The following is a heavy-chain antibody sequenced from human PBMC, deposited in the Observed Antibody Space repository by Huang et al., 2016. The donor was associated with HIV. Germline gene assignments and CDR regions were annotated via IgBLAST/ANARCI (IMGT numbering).Heavy chain of an antibody. CDR2: ISGYNGNT. V-gene: IGHV1-18*01. D-gene: IGHD5-18*01. Sequence: QVQLVQSGAEVKKPGASGKVSCKASGYTFSSFGISWVRQGSGQGLEWGGWISGYNGNTKFAQKFQGRLTMTTDTSTSTAYMELRSLRSDDTAVYYCARGGGIQLWLLGYYYMDVWGNGTTVTVSS. CDR1: GYTFSSFG. J-gene: IGHJ6*03. CDR3: ARGGGIQLWLLGYYYMDV.